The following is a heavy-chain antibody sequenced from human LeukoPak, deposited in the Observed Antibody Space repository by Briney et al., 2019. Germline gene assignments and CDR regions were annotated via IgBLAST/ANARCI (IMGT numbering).Heavy chain of an antibody. Sequence: SETLSLTCAVYGGSFSGYYWSWIRQPPGKGLEWIAEINHSGSTNYNPSLKSRVTISVDTSKNQFSLKLSSVTAADTAVYYCARHKGASLFRGIIFDYWGQGTLVTVSS. CDR2: INHSGST. J-gene: IGHJ4*02. CDR1: GGSFSGYY. CDR3: ARHKGASLFRGIIFDY. D-gene: IGHD3-10*01. V-gene: IGHV4-34*01.